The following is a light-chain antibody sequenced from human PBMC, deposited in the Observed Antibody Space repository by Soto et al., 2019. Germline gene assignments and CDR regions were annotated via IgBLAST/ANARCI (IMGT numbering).Light chain of an antibody. CDR1: QSLSNW. V-gene: IGKV1-5*01. Sequence: IQMTQSPSTLSASVGDRVTITCRASQSLSNWLAWYQQKPGKAPKLLIFDVSSLESGVPSRFSGSGSGTEFTLTISRLEPEDFAVYYCQQYDNSPLTFGGGTKVDIK. J-gene: IGKJ4*01. CDR2: DVS. CDR3: QQYDNSPLT.